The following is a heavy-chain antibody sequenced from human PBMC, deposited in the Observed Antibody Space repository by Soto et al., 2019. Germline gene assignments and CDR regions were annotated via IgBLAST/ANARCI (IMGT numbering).Heavy chain of an antibody. CDR2: ITWNSHSV. CDR1: GFTFDDYS. Sequence: EVQLVESGGGTVQPGRSLRLSCAASGFTFDDYSMHWVRQVQGRGLEWVSSITWNSHSVAYADSVKGRFTISRDNAKTSWFLQMNSLRTVDTALYYCAKAEGDRAMLIDCAFDTWGQGAMVTVAS. CDR3: AKAEGDRAMLIDCAFDT. D-gene: IGHD5-18*01. V-gene: IGHV3-9*01. J-gene: IGHJ3*02.